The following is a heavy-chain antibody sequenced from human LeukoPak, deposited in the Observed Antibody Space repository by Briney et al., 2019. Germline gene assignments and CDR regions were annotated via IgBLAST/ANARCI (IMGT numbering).Heavy chain of an antibody. Sequence: PSETLSLTCTVSGGSISSSSYYWGWIREPPGKRLEWIGSIYYSGSTYYNPSLKSRVTISVDTSKNQFSLKLSSVTAADTAVYYCARGAVDTAGGYYYYYMDVWGKGTTVTISS. CDR2: IYYSGST. V-gene: IGHV4-39*07. D-gene: IGHD5-18*01. J-gene: IGHJ6*03. CDR1: GGSISSSSYY. CDR3: ARGAVDTAGGYYYYYMDV.